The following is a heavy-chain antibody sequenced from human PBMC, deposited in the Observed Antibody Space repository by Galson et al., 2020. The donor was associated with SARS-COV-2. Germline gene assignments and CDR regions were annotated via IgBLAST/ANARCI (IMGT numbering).Heavy chain of an antibody. J-gene: IGHJ4*02. CDR3: AREVRDGSQIDY. D-gene: IGHD5-12*01. Sequence: SQTLSLTCTVSGGSISSYYWSWIRQPPGKGLEWIGYIYYSGSTNYNPSLKSRVTISVDTSKNQFSLKLSSVTAADTAVYYCAREVRDGSQIDYWGQGTLVTVSS. V-gene: IGHV4-59*01. CDR2: IYYSGST. CDR1: GGSISSYY.